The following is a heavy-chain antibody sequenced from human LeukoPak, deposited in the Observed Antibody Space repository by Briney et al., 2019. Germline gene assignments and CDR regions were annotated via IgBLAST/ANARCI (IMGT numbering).Heavy chain of an antibody. V-gene: IGHV3-21*01. CDR3: ARGSGYYYDNSGVDY. J-gene: IGHJ4*02. CDR1: GFTFSSYS. CDR2: ISSSSSYI. D-gene: IGHD3-22*01. Sequence: GGSLRLSCAASGFTFSSYSMKWVRQAPGKGLEWVSSISSSSSYIYYADSVKGRFTISSDNAKNSLYLQMNSLRAEDTAVYYCARGSGYYYDNSGVDYWGQGTLVTVSS.